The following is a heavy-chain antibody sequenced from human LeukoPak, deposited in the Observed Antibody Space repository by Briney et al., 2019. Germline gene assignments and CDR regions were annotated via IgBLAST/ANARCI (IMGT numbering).Heavy chain of an antibody. J-gene: IGHJ4*02. Sequence: SQTLSLTCTVSGGSISSGSYYWNWIRQPAGKGLEWIGRIYTSGSTNYNPSLKSRISISVDTSKNQFSLKLTSVTAADTAVYYCAREHPRGEVDDFDYWGQGTLVTVSS. D-gene: IGHD3-16*01. CDR3: AREHPRGEVDDFDY. CDR1: GGSISSGSYY. CDR2: IYTSGST. V-gene: IGHV4-61*02.